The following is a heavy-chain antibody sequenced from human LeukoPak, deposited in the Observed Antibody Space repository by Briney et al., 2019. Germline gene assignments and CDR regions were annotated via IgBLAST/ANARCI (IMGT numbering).Heavy chain of an antibody. CDR2: ISSSGSTI. Sequence: GGSLRLSCAASGFTFSSYEMNWVRQAPGKGLEWVSYISSSGSTIYYADSVKGRFTISRDNSKNTLYLQMNTLRAEDTAVYYCAKASRFGYSYGPREYFYYMDVWGKGTTVTISS. CDR3: AKASRFGYSYGPREYFYYMDV. CDR1: GFTFSSYE. V-gene: IGHV3-48*03. J-gene: IGHJ6*03. D-gene: IGHD5-18*01.